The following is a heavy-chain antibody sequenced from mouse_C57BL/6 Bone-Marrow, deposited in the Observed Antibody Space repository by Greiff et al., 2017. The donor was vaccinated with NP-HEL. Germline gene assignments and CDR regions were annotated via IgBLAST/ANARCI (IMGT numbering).Heavy chain of an antibody. CDR3: ARGYGSSYFDY. CDR2: ISDGGSYT. V-gene: IGHV5-4*01. J-gene: IGHJ2*01. CDR1: GFTFSSYA. Sequence: EVHLVESGGGLVKPGGSLKLSCAASGFTFSSYAMSWVRQTPEKRLEWVATISDGGSYTYYPDNVKGRFAISRDNAKNNLYLQMSHLKSEDTAMYYCARGYGSSYFDYWGQGTTLTVSS. D-gene: IGHD1-1*01.